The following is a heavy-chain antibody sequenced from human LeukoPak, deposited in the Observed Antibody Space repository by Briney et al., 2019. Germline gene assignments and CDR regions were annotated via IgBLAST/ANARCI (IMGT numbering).Heavy chain of an antibody. V-gene: IGHV4-59*01. CDR1: GGSISSYY. CDR3: ARAWRAVAAGYYYYGMDV. CDR2: IYYSGST. Sequence: KTSETLSLTCTVSGGSISSYYWSWIRQPPGKGLEWIGYIYYSGSTNYNPSLKSRVTISVDTSKNQFSLKLSSVTAADTAVYYCARAWRAVAAGYYYYGMDVWGQGTTVTVSS. D-gene: IGHD6-19*01. J-gene: IGHJ6*02.